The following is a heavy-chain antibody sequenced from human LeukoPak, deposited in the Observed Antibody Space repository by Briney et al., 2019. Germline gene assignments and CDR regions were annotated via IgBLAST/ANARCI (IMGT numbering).Heavy chain of an antibody. CDR3: ARDLWFGELVNGPLGD. J-gene: IGHJ4*02. Sequence: PGRSLRLSCAASGLTFSGYGMHWVRQAPGKGVEWVALIWYDGSNEYYADSVKGRFTISRDNSKNTLYLQMNSLRAEDTAVYYCARDLWFGELVNGPLGDWGQGTLVTVSS. D-gene: IGHD3-10*01. V-gene: IGHV3-33*01. CDR1: GLTFSGYG. CDR2: IWYDGSNE.